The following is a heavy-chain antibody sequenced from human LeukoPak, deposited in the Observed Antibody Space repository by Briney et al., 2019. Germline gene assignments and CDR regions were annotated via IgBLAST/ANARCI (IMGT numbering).Heavy chain of an antibody. CDR3: AREHYYDSSGYYDLWYFDY. D-gene: IGHD3-22*01. Sequence: GGSLRLSCAASGFTFSSYWMHWVRQAPGKGLVWVSRINSDGSSTSYADSVKGRFTISRDNAKNSLYLQMNSLRAEDTAVYYCAREHYYDSSGYYDLWYFDYWGQGTLVTVSS. J-gene: IGHJ4*02. CDR1: GFTFSSYW. CDR2: INSDGSST. V-gene: IGHV3-74*01.